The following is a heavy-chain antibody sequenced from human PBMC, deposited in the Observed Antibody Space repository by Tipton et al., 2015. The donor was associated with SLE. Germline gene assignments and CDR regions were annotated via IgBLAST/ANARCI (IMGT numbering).Heavy chain of an antibody. CDR2: TNQDGAIR. CDR1: GFNFGAYW. CDR3: ARGWENTVMVDFEN. D-gene: IGHD5-18*01. V-gene: IGHV3-74*01. Sequence: SLRLSCVASGFNFGAYWMHWVRQAPGKGLVWISRTNQDGAIRSYEDSVKGRFTISRDNARNTLYLQMNSLRVEDTAVYYCARGWENTVMVDFENWGQGTLVTVSS. J-gene: IGHJ4*02.